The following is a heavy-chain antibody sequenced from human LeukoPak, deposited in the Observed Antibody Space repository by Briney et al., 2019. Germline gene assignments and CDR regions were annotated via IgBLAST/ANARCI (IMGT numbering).Heavy chain of an antibody. J-gene: IGHJ4*02. CDR2: IYYSGST. Sequence: SETLSLTCTVSGGSISSYYWSWIRQPPGKGLEWIGYIYYSGSTNYNPSLKSRVTISVDTSKNQFSLKLSSVTAADTAVYYCASTTPATAKTFDYWGQGTLVTVSS. D-gene: IGHD2-21*02. V-gene: IGHV4-59*01. CDR3: ASTTPATAKTFDY. CDR1: GGSISSYY.